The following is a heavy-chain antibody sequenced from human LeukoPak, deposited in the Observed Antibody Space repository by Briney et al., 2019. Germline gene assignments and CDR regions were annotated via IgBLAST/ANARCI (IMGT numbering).Heavy chain of an antibody. CDR1: GGSISSYY. CDR3: ARLGYSSAILDP. J-gene: IGHJ4*02. Sequence: SETLSLTCTVSGGSISSYYWSWIRQPPGKGLEWIGYIYYSGSTNYNPSLKSRVTISVDTSKNQFSLKLSSVTAADTAVYYCARLGYSSAILDPWGQGTLVTVSS. V-gene: IGHV4-59*08. D-gene: IGHD6-19*01. CDR2: IYYSGST.